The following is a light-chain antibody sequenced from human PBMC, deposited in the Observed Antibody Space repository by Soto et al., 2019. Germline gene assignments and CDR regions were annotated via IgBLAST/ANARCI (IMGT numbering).Light chain of an antibody. CDR2: DAS. CDR1: QSVSSN. V-gene: IGKV3-11*01. Sequence: IGFTQSPATVSLTPRERATLPCRASQSVSSNLAWYQQKPGQAPRLLIYDASTRATGIPARFSGSGSGTDFTLTISSLQPEDFAVYYCQQRTNWPHTFAERAKVDIK. CDR3: QQRTNWPHT. J-gene: IGKJ4*02.